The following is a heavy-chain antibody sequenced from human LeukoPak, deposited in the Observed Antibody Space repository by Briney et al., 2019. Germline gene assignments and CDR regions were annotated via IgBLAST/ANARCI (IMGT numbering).Heavy chain of an antibody. CDR1: GGSISSYY. Sequence: PSETLSLTCTVSGGSISSYYWSWIRQPAGKGLEWIGRIYTSGSTNYNPSLKSRATMSVDTSKNQFSLKLSSVTAADTAVYYCAREHVNNNRREWELLRGPKLHDAFDIWGQGTMVTVSS. CDR3: AREHVNNNRREWELLRGPKLHDAFDI. J-gene: IGHJ3*02. D-gene: IGHD1-26*01. CDR2: IYTSGST. V-gene: IGHV4-4*07.